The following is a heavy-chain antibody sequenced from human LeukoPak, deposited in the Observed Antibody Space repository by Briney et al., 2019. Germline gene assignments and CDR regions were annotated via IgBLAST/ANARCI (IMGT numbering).Heavy chain of an antibody. CDR2: ISSSSSYI. J-gene: IGHJ6*03. V-gene: IGHV3-21*01. Sequence: GGSLRLSCAASGFTFSSYSMNWVRQAPGKGLEWVSSISSSSSYIYYADSVKGRFTISRDNAKNSLYLQMNSLRAEDTAAYYCARGNPGYYYMDVWGKGTTVTVSS. CDR3: ARGNPGYYYMDV. CDR1: GFTFSSYS.